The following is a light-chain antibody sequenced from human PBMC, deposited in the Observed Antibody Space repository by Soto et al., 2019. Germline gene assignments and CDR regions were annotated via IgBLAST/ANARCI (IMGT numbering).Light chain of an antibody. Sequence: DIQMTQSPSSLSASVGDRVTITCRASQSLSSHLHWYQEKPGKAPKLLIYSAYNLESGVPSRFSGSGSGTDFTLTISNHQPEDFATYYCQQSYITPYTFGQGTNLEIK. CDR3: QQSYITPYT. V-gene: IGKV1-39*01. CDR1: QSLSSH. CDR2: SAY. J-gene: IGKJ2*01.